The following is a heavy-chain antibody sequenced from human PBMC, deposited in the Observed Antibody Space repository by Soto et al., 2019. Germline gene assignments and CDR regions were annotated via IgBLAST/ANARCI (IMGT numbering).Heavy chain of an antibody. Sequence: EVQLGESGGAWVQPGGSLSLSCAASGFTFSNYAMNWVRQAPGKGLEWVSYISTGDSPIYYADSVKGRFTISRDNAKKSLYLQMISLRAEDTAVYYCATVCRFCSGSNSLYWGRGTLVTVSS. D-gene: IGHD2-15*01. CDR1: GFTFSNYA. CDR3: ATVCRFCSGSNSLY. J-gene: IGHJ4*02. V-gene: IGHV3-48*01. CDR2: ISTGDSPI.